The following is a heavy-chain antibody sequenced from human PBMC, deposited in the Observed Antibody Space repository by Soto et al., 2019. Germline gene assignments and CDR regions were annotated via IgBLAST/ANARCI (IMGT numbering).Heavy chain of an antibody. Sequence: QLQLQESGPGLVKPSETLSLTCTVSGVSMNNTSYYWGWIRQSPGKGLEWIGTIYFSGSTFYNPSLKSRLNISIDRSKNQFSLRLTSVTAADTAVYYCARHGSYWGQGTLVAVSS. CDR2: IYFSGST. V-gene: IGHV4-39*01. CDR3: ARHGSY. J-gene: IGHJ4*02. CDR1: GVSMNNTSYY.